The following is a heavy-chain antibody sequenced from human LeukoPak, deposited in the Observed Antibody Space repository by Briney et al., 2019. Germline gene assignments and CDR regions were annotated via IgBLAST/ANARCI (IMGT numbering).Heavy chain of an antibody. Sequence: GGSLRLSCAASGLTFSSYGMHWVRQAPGKGLEWVAVIWYGGSNKYYADSVKGRFPLSRDNSKNPLYLQMNSLRAKDTAVYYCARPEYCSSTNCYDFNYWGQGTLVTVSS. CDR2: IWYGGSNK. CDR3: ARPEYCSSTNCYDFNY. CDR1: GLTFSSYG. V-gene: IGHV3-33*01. D-gene: IGHD2-2*01. J-gene: IGHJ4*02.